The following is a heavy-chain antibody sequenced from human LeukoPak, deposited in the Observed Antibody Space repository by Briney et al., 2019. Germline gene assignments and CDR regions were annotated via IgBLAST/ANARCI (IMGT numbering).Heavy chain of an antibody. CDR2: LYYSGKT. Sequence: SETLSLTCTVSGGSISSSPYYWGWIRQAPGKGLEWIGSLYYSGKTYSYTGKTYYNPSLKSRLTISADTSKNQFSLKLSSVTAADTAVYYCASHPGIVGATDWHWFDPWGQGTLVTVPS. CDR3: ASHPGIVGATDWHWFDP. CDR1: GGSISSSPYY. J-gene: IGHJ5*02. D-gene: IGHD1-26*01. V-gene: IGHV4-39*01.